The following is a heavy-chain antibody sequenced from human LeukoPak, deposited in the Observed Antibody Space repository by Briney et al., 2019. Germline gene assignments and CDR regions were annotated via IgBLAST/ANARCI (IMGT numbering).Heavy chain of an antibody. V-gene: IGHV4-59*01. CDR2: IYYSGST. D-gene: IGHD6-25*01. CDR3: ALDSSGRSDDSFDI. CDR1: GASISFYY. J-gene: IGHJ3*02. Sequence: PSETLSLTCTVSGASISFYYWSWIRQPPGKGLEWIGYIYYSGSTNYNPSLKSRVTMSIDTSKNHFSLNLNSVTAADTAIYYCALDSSGRSDDSFDIWGQGTMVTVSS.